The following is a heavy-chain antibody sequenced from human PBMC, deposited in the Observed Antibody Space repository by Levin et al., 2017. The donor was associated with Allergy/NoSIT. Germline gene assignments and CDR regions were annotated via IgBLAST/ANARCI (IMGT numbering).Heavy chain of an antibody. D-gene: IGHD4-17*01. V-gene: IGHV3-30-3*01. CDR1: GFTFSSYP. CDR3: ARDSGSYGDYGDYFDY. Sequence: GESLKISCAASGFTFSSYPIHWVRQAPGKGLEWVAVISYDGSNKYYADSVKGRFTISRDNSKNTLYLTMNSLRIEDTAVYYCARDSGSYGDYGDYFDYWGQGTLVTVSS. CDR2: ISYDGSNK. J-gene: IGHJ4*02.